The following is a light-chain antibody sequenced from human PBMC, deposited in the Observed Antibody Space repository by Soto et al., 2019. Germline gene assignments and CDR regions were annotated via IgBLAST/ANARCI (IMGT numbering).Light chain of an antibody. J-gene: IGKJ4*01. Sequence: EVVMTQSPATLSVSPGDGATLSCRASQNVHSNLAWYQQKPGQAPRLLIYDTSTRANDIPFKFSGGGSGTEFTLTISSLQSEEFAVYYCQQYNKWPLTFGGGTKVEIK. CDR3: QQYNKWPLT. CDR2: DTS. CDR1: QNVHSN. V-gene: IGKV3-15*01.